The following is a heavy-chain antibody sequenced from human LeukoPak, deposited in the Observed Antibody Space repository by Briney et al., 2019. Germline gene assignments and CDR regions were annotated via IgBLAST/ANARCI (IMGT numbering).Heavy chain of an antibody. J-gene: IGHJ6*02. CDR2: ISAYNGNT. CDR1: GYTFTSYG. CDR3: ARVAGYCSGGSCYPYYYYGMDV. Sequence: ASVKVSCKASGYTFTSYGISWVRQAPGQGLEWMGWISAYNGNTNYAQKLQGRVTMTTDTSTSTAYMELRSLRSDDTAVYYCARVAGYCSGGSCYPYYYYGMDVWGQGTTVTVSS. V-gene: IGHV1-18*01. D-gene: IGHD2-15*01.